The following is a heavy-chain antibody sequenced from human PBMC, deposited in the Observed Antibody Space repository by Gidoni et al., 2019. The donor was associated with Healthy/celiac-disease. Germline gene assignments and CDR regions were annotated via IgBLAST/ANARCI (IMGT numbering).Heavy chain of an antibody. CDR3: ARDPYYDSSVNYFDY. V-gene: IGHV1-2*06. J-gene: IGHJ4*02. CDR2: INPNSGGT. Sequence: QVQLVQSGAEVKKPGASVKVSSKASGYTFTGYYMHWVRQAPGQGLEWMGRINPNSGGTNYAQKFQGRVTMTRDTSISTAYMELSRLRSDDTAVYYCARDPYYDSSVNYFDYWGQGTLVTVSS. CDR1: GYTFTGYY. D-gene: IGHD3-22*01.